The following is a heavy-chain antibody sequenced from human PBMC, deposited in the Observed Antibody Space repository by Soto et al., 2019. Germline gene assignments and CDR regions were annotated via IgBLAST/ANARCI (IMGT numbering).Heavy chain of an antibody. J-gene: IGHJ4*02. D-gene: IGHD3-10*01. CDR2: IYSGGST. Sequence: EVQLVETGGGLIQPGGSLRLSCAASGFTVSSHYMSWVRQAPGKGLEWVSVIYSGGSTYYADSVKGRFTISRDNSKNTLYLQMNSLRAEDTAVYYCARDFPWGSGSYYTDYWGQGTLVTVSS. CDR3: ARDFPWGSGSYYTDY. CDR1: GFTVSSHY. V-gene: IGHV3-53*02.